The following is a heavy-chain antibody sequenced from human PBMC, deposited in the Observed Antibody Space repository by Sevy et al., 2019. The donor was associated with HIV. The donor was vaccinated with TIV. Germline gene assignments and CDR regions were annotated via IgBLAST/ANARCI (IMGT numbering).Heavy chain of an antibody. CDR1: GLTVGSLS. Sequence: GGSLRLSCAASGLTVGSLSINWVRQAPGKGLEWVSLIYSAGTTFYSDSVKGRFTISRDNSNNTLDLQMNSLRAEYTAIYYCARIKGASSSYAMDVWGQGTTVTVSS. CDR2: IYSAGTT. V-gene: IGHV3-53*01. D-gene: IGHD2-2*01. J-gene: IGHJ6*02. CDR3: ARIKGASSSYAMDV.